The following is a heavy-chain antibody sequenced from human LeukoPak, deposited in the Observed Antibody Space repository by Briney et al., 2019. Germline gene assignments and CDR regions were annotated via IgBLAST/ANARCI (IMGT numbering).Heavy chain of an antibody. CDR3: ARGSYAPRYCSSTSCYTAYYYYGTDV. Sequence: SETLSLTCAVYGGSFSGYYWSWIRQPPGKGLEWIGEINHSGSTNYNPSLKSRVTISVDTSKNQFSLKLSSVTAADTAVYYCARGSYAPRYCSSTSCYTAYYYYGTDVWGQGTTVTVSS. J-gene: IGHJ6*02. CDR1: GGSFSGYY. V-gene: IGHV4-34*01. CDR2: INHSGST. D-gene: IGHD2-2*02.